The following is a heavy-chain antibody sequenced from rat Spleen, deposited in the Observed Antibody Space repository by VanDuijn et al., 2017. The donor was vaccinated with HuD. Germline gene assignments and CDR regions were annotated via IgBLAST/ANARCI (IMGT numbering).Heavy chain of an antibody. V-gene: IGHV4-2*01. CDR2: ISKDRSTI. CDR3: ARCSNWALDY. Sequence: EVKLVESGGGLVQPGRSLKLSCAASGFNFNDYWMGWVRQAPGKGLEWIGEISKDRSTINYAPSLKDKFTISRDNARNTLYLQMNKLGSEDTGIYYCARCSNWALDYWGQGVMVTVSS. J-gene: IGHJ2*01. CDR1: GFNFNDYW. D-gene: IGHD5-1*01.